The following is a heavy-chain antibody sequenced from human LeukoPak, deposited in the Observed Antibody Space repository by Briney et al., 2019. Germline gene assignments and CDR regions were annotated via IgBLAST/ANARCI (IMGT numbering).Heavy chain of an antibody. CDR2: INSDGSST. Sequence: AGSLRLSCAASGFTFSSYWMHWVRQAPGKGLVWVSRINSDGSSTSYADSVKGRFTISRDNAKNSLYLQVNRLRAEDTSVYYCARGVSYRVVVTATDFDYWGQGTLVTVSS. J-gene: IGHJ4*02. CDR3: ARGVSYRVVVTATDFDY. D-gene: IGHD2-21*02. CDR1: GFTFSSYW. V-gene: IGHV3-74*01.